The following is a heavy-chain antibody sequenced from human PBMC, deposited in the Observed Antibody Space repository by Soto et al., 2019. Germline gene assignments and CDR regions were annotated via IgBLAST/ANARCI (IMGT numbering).Heavy chain of an antibody. D-gene: IGHD2-21*01. V-gene: IGHV3-23*01. CDR2: ISGSGGST. Sequence: EVQLLESGGGLVQPGGSLRLSCAASGFTFSSYAMSWVRQAPGKGLEWVSAISGSGGSTYYADSVKGRFTISRDNSKNTLYLQMNSLRAEDTAVYYCAKDRQYCGGDCYPRGYFDLWGRGTLVTVSS. CDR1: GFTFSSYA. J-gene: IGHJ2*01. CDR3: AKDRQYCGGDCYPRGYFDL.